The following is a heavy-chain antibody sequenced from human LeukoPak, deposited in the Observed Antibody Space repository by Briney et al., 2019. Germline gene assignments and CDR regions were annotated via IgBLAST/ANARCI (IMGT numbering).Heavy chain of an antibody. J-gene: IGHJ4*02. CDR1: GFTFRNYW. Sequence: RPGGSLRLSCVDSGFTFRNYWMSWVRQAPGKGLEWVANIKQDESEKYYVDSVKGRFTISRDNAKNSLYLQMNSLRAEDTAVYYCAKDHISPIRKSIMTPESGRFDFWGQGSLVTVSS. V-gene: IGHV3-7*01. D-gene: IGHD3-16*01. CDR2: IKQDESEK. CDR3: AKDHISPIRKSIMTPESGRFDF.